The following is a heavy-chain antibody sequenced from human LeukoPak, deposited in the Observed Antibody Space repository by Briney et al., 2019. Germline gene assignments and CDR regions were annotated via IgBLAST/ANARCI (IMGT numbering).Heavy chain of an antibody. CDR1: GYTFTSYY. CDR2: INPSGGST. D-gene: IGHD4-17*01. J-gene: IGHJ6*03. Sequence: ASAKVSCKASGYTFTSYYMHWVRQAPGQGLEWMGIINPSGGSTSYAQKFQGRVTMTRDTSTSTVYMELSSLRSEDTAVYYCARDRGIDYGDPLYMDVWGKGTTVTISS. V-gene: IGHV1-46*01. CDR3: ARDRGIDYGDPLYMDV.